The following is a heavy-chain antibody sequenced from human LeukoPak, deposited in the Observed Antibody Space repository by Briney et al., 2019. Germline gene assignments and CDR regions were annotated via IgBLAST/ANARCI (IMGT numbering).Heavy chain of an antibody. CDR2: IWYDGSNK. D-gene: IGHD6-6*01. CDR1: GFTFSSYG. V-gene: IGHV3-33*01. Sequence: GGSLRLSCAASGFTFSSYGMHWVRQAPGKGLEWVAVIWYDGSNKYYADSVKGRFTISRDNSKNTLYLQMNSLRAEDTAVYYCARGGSSIYYFDYWGQGTLVTVSS. J-gene: IGHJ4*02. CDR3: ARGGSSIYYFDY.